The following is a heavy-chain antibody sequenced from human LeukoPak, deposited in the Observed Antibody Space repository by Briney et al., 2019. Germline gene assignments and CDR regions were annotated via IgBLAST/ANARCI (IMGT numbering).Heavy chain of an antibody. J-gene: IGHJ5*02. V-gene: IGHV1-2*02. Sequence: ASVKVACKASGYTFTSNGITWVRQAPGQGIEWMGWINPNSGGTNYAQKFQGRVTMTTDTSMSTAYMELSRLTSDDTAVYYCARAGGRSWFDPWGQGTLVTVSS. CDR1: GYTFTSNG. CDR3: ARAGGRSWFDP. CDR2: INPNSGGT.